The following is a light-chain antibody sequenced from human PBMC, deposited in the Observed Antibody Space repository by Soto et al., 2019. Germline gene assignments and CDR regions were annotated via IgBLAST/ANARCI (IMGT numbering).Light chain of an antibody. V-gene: IGKV1-5*01. CDR3: QQYNTYPWT. J-gene: IGKJ1*01. Sequence: DIQMTQSPATLSASVGGRVTITCRASQSISSWLAWYQQKPGKVPKLLIDDASSLESGVPSRFSGSGSGTEFTLTISSLQPDDFATYYCQQYNTYPWTFGQGTKVGVK. CDR1: QSISSW. CDR2: DAS.